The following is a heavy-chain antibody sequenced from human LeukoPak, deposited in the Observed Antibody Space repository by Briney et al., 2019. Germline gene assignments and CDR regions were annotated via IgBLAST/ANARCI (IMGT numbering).Heavy chain of an antibody. Sequence: PSETLSLTCAVSGYSISSGYYWGWIRQPPGKGLEWIGSIYHSGSTYYNPSLKSRVTISVDTSKNQFSLKLSSVTAADTAVYYCASPGSYGSGINWGPGTLVTVSS. CDR2: IYHSGST. J-gene: IGHJ4*02. V-gene: IGHV4-38-2*01. CDR1: GYSISSGYY. CDR3: ASPGSYGSGIN. D-gene: IGHD3-10*01.